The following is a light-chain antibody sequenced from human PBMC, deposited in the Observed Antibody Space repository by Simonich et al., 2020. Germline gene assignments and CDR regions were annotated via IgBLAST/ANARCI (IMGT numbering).Light chain of an antibody. CDR2: AAS. Sequence: DIQMTQSPSSLSASVGDRVTNTCRASQGISNSLAWYQQKPGKAPKRLLYAASRLESGVPSRFSGSGSGTYYTLTISSLQPEDFATYYCQQYYSTPITFGQGTRLEIK. CDR1: QGISNS. CDR3: QQYYSTPIT. V-gene: IGKV1-NL1*01. J-gene: IGKJ5*01.